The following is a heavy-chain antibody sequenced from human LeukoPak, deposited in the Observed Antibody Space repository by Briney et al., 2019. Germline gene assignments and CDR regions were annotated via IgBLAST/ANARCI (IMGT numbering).Heavy chain of an antibody. V-gene: IGHV1-69*06. CDR1: GGTFSSYA. D-gene: IGHD6-13*01. CDR3: AVSIAAAVLLPLIDY. CDR2: IIPIFGTA. J-gene: IGHJ4*02. Sequence: SVTVSCKASGGTFSSYAISWVRQAPGQGLEWMGGIIPIFGTANYAQKFQGRVTITADKSTSIAYMELSSLRSEDTAVYYCAVSIAAAVLLPLIDYWGQGTLVTVSS.